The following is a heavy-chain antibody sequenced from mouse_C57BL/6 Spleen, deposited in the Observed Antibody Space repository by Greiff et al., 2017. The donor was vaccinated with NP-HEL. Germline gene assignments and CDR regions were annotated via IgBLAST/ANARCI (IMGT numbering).Heavy chain of an antibody. CDR3: ARRDDYSFAY. CDR2: IYPGDGDT. D-gene: IGHD2-4*01. CDR1: GYAFSSYW. Sequence: VKLQESGAELVKPGASVKISCKASGYAFSSYWMNWVKQRPGTGLEWIGQIYPGDGDTNYNGKFKGKATLTADTSSSTAYMQLSSLTSEDSAVYFCARRDDYSFAYWGQGTLVTVSA. V-gene: IGHV1-80*01. J-gene: IGHJ3*01.